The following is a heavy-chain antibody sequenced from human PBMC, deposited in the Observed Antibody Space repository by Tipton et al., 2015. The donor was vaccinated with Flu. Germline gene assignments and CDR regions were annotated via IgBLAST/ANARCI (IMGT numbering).Heavy chain of an antibody. D-gene: IGHD3-22*01. V-gene: IGHV3-74*01. CDR1: GFPFSGYM. CDR2: INTDGSDT. Sequence: SLRLSCAASGFPFSGYMMHWVRQAPGEGLVWLSRINTDGSDTHYAEFVEGQFTISRDNAQKTVYLQMNNLRAEDTALYYCARESRYYEGSPSLDLDLWGQGTMVTVSS. J-gene: IGHJ3*01. CDR3: ARESRYYEGSPSLDLDL.